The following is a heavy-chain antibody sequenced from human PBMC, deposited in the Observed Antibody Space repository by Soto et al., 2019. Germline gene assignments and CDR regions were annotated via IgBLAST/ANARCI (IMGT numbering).Heavy chain of an antibody. J-gene: IGHJ5*02. V-gene: IGHV1-69*01. D-gene: IGHD3-9*01. Sequence: QVQLVQSGAEVKKPASSVKVSCKASGGSFSSFTISWVRQAPGQGLEWMGGIIPLFGSTNYAQKFHGRVTITAYQSTSIAYLELNTLRSEDPAVYYGAGDRTRLALTDFIPSGQLDPWGQGTLVTVS. CDR3: AGDRTRLALTDFIPSGQLDP. CDR2: IIPLFGST. CDR1: GGSFSSFT.